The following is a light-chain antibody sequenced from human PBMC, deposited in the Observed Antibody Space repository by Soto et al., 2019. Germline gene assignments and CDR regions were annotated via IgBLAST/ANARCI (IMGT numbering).Light chain of an antibody. CDR3: QQYNSYPLT. V-gene: IGKV1-5*03. J-gene: IGKJ4*02. CDR1: QSISSW. CDR2: KAS. Sequence: DIKMTQSPSTLSASVGDRVTITCRASQSISSWLAWYQQKPGKAPNLLIYKASSLESGVPSRFSGSGSGTEFTLTISSLQPDDFAAYFCQQYNSYPLTFGGGSEVEIK.